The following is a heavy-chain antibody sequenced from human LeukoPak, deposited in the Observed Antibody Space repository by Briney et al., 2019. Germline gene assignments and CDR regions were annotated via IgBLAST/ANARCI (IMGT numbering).Heavy chain of an antibody. D-gene: IGHD3-3*01. J-gene: IGHJ3*02. CDR1: GFTFSSYA. V-gene: IGHV3-30-3*01. CDR3: KAGSDFGVDHDAFDI. CDR2: ISYDGSNK. Sequence: PGGSLRLSCAASGFTFSSYAMHWVRQAPGKGLEWVAVISYDGSNKYYADSVKGRFTISRDNSKNTLYLQMNSLRAEDTAVYYCKAGSDFGVDHDAFDIWGQGTMVTVSS.